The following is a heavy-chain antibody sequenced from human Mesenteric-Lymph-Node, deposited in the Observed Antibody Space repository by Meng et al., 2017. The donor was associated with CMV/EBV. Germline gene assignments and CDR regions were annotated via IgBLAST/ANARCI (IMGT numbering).Heavy chain of an antibody. CDR2: IQYDGSSK. J-gene: IGHJ3*01. V-gene: IGHV3-30*02. CDR1: GIHFSGSG. Sequence: GESLKISCEASGIHFSGSGMHWVRQAPGKGLEWVAFIQYDGSSKLYGDSVKGRFTISRDNAKNSLCLQLNSLRGEDTAVYYCAREVSWDALDFWGQGTMVTVSS. CDR3: AREVSWDALDF.